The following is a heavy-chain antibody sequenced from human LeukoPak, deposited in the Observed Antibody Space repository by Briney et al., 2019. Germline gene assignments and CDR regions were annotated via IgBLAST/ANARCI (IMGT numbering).Heavy chain of an antibody. D-gene: IGHD3-22*01. V-gene: IGHV1-2*04. CDR1: GYTFTSYD. CDR3: ASDRSYDKGPLDY. Sequence: EASVKVSCKTSGYTFTSYDINWVRQAPGQGLEWMGWINPNSGDTNYAQKFQGWVTMTRDTSISTAYMELSRLTSDDTAVYYCASDRSYDKGPLDYWGQGTLVTVSS. CDR2: INPNSGDT. J-gene: IGHJ4*02.